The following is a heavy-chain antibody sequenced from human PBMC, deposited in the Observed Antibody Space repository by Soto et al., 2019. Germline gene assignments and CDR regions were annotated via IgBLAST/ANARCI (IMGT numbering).Heavy chain of an antibody. D-gene: IGHD3-22*01. Sequence: PSETLSLTCTVSGGSISSYYWSWIRPPPGKGLEWIGYIYYSGSTYYNPSLKSRVTISVDTSKNQFSLKLTSVTAADMAVYYCARDYYDSSDYTTNWFDPWGQGTLVTVS. V-gene: IGHV4-59*08. CDR3: ARDYYDSSDYTTNWFDP. CDR1: GGSISSYY. J-gene: IGHJ5*02. CDR2: IYYSGST.